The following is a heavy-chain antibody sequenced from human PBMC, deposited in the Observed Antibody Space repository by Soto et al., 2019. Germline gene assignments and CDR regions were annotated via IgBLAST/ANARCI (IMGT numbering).Heavy chain of an antibody. J-gene: IGHJ4*02. CDR1: GYTFTSYG. CDR2: IRPNDGHT. V-gene: IGHV1-18*01. CDR3: AIIGSGDYSDFDY. D-gene: IGHD4-4*01. Sequence: ASVKVSCKGLGYTFTSYGISWVRQAPGQGLEWMGWIRPNDGHTNYAQKFQDRVTMTRDTSTTTVYMDLRSLGSDDTAVYYCAIIGSGDYSDFDYWGQGTLVTVSS.